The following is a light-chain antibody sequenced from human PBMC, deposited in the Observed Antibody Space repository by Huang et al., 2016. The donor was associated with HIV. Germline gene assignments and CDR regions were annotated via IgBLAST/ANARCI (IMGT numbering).Light chain of an antibody. J-gene: IGKJ2*01. CDR1: QGVSSN. CDR2: DAS. Sequence: ERVLTQSPVTLSASPGERATLSCRASQGVSSNLAWYQQKHGQAPRLLIHDASTRASDIPARFSGSGSDIEFTLTISSLQSEDSAVYYCQQYNNWPRTFGQGTKLEIK. V-gene: IGKV3-15*01. CDR3: QQYNNWPRT.